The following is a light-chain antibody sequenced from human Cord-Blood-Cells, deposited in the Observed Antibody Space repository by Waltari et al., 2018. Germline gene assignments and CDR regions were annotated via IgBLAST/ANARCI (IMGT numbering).Light chain of an antibody. V-gene: IGLV1-47*01. CDR2: RNN. J-gene: IGLJ1*01. Sequence: QSVLTQPPSASGTPGQRVTTYCSGSSSNIGSNYVYWYQQLPGTAPKLLIYRNNQRASGVPDRFSGSKSGTSASLAISGLRSEDEADYYCAAWDDSLSGYVVGTGTKVTVL. CDR3: AAWDDSLSGYV. CDR1: SSNIGSNY.